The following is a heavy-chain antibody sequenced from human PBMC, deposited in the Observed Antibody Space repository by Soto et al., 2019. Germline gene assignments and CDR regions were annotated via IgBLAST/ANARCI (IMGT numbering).Heavy chain of an antibody. CDR1: GFTVSSKY. CDR2: IYSDGST. D-gene: IGHD2-21*01. CDR3: ATERGPTYYFDY. J-gene: IGHJ4*02. V-gene: IGHV3-53*01. Sequence: GGSLRLSCASSGFTVSSKYMSWVRQAPGKGLEWVSVIYSDGSTYYADSVKGRFTISRDNSKNTLYLQMNSLRAEDTAVYYCATERGPTYYFDYWGQGTLVTVSS.